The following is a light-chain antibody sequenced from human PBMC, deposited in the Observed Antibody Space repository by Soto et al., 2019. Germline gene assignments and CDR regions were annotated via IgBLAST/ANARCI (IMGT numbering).Light chain of an antibody. CDR2: GAS. J-gene: IGKJ2*01. CDR3: QQYNNWPPYT. V-gene: IGKV3-15*01. CDR1: QSVSSN. Sequence: EIVMTQSPATLSVSPGERATLSCRASQSVSSNLAWYQQKPGQAPRLLIYGASTRATGIPAWFSGSGSGTEYTLTISSLQSEDVGVYYCQQYNNWPPYTFGQGTKLEIK.